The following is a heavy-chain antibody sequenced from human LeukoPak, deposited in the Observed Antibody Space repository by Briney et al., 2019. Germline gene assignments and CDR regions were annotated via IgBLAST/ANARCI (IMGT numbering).Heavy chain of an antibody. J-gene: IGHJ4*02. CDR1: RFAFSSYP. Sequence: GGSLGLSCAASRFAFSSYPMHWVRQAPGKAMEWVAVISDDGINTSYAESVKGRFTISRDNSKNTLSLQLNSLRPEDTAVYYCAREGGGSGSAGYFDYWGQGSLVTVSS. CDR2: ISDDGINT. D-gene: IGHD3-22*01. V-gene: IGHV3-30-3*01. CDR3: AREGGGSGSAGYFDY.